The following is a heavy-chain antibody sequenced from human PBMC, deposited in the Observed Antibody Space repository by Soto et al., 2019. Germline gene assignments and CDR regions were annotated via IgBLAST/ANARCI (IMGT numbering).Heavy chain of an antibody. CDR1: GGSISTYY. CDR3: ARGGGFNFGFDYYYGMDV. V-gene: IGHV4-34*01. CDR2: INHSGST. J-gene: IGHJ6*02. D-gene: IGHD3-16*01. Sequence: SETLSLTCAVYGGSISTYYWSWVRQPPGKGLEWMGEINHSGSTNYNPSLKSRVTISVDTSNSQLPLKMTSVTAADAAVYYCARGGGFNFGFDYYYGMDVGSQGTTVT.